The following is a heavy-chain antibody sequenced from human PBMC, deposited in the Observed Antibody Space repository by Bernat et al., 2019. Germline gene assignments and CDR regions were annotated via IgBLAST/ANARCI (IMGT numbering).Heavy chain of an antibody. D-gene: IGHD3-22*01. CDR2: IKSKTDGGTT. V-gene: IGHV3-15*01. Sequence: EVQLVESGGGLVKPGGSLRLSCAASGFTFSNAWMSWVRQAPGKGLEWVGRIKSKTDGGTTDYAAPVKGRFTISRDDSKNTLDLQMNSLKTEDTAVYYYTTDFYYYDRRGYYEKSPVDYWGQGTLVTVSS. CDR3: TTDFYYYDRRGYYEKSPVDY. CDR1: GFTFSNAW. J-gene: IGHJ4*02.